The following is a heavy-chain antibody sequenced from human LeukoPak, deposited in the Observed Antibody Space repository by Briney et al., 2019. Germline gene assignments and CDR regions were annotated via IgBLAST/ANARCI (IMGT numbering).Heavy chain of an antibody. Sequence: GGSLRLSCAASGFTFSSYGMSWVRQAPGKGLEWVSAISGSGGSTYYADSVKGRFTISRDNSKNTLYLQMNSLRAEDTAVYYCAKAGYGVTLNWFDPWGQGTLVTVSS. CDR3: AKAGYGVTLNWFDP. V-gene: IGHV3-23*01. CDR2: ISGSGGST. CDR1: GFTFSSYG. J-gene: IGHJ5*02. D-gene: IGHD4-17*01.